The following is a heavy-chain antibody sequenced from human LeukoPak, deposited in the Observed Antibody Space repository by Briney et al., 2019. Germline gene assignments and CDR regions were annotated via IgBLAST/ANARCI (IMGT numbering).Heavy chain of an antibody. D-gene: IGHD3-22*01. CDR1: GFTFSSYA. V-gene: IGHV3-30*04. J-gene: IGHJ4*02. CDR3: ARGGYYDSSGPPGDY. Sequence: GGSLRLSCAAPGFTFSSYAMHWVRQAPGKGLEWAAVISYDGSNKYYADSVKGRFTISRDNSKNTLYLQMNSLRAEDTAVYYCARGGYYDSSGPPGDYWGQGTLVTVSS. CDR2: ISYDGSNK.